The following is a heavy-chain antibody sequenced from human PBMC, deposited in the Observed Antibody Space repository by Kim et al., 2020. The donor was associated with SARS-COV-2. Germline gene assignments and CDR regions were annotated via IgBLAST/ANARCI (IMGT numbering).Heavy chain of an antibody. CDR3: AREVNDYEAPGFFDY. CDR2: IYYSGST. V-gene: IGHV4-59*01. J-gene: IGHJ4*02. Sequence: SETLSLTCTVSGGSISSYYWSWIRQPPGKGLEWIGYIYYSGSTNYNPSLKSRVTISVDTSKNQFSLKLSSVTAADTAVYYCAREVNDYEAPGFFDYWGQGTLVTVSS. CDR1: GGSISSYY. D-gene: IGHD4-17*01.